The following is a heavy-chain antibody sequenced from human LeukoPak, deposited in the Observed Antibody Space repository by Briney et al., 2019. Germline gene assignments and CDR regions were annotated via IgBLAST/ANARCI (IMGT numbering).Heavy chain of an antibody. Sequence: SETLSLTCTVSGGSISSYYWSWIRQPPGKGLEGIGNIYYSGSTNYNPSLKSRVTISVDPSKNQFSLKLSSVTAADTAVYYCARGTCGGSCYSLLYYYYYMDVWGKGTTVTISS. CDR3: ARGTCGGSCYSLLYYYYYMDV. CDR1: GGSISSYY. D-gene: IGHD2-15*01. J-gene: IGHJ6*03. CDR2: IYYSGST. V-gene: IGHV4-59*01.